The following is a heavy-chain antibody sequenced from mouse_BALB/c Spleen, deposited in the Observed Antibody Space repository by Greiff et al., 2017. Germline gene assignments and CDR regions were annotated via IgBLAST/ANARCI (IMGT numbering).Heavy chain of an antibody. V-gene: IGHV7-3*02. CDR2: IRNKANGYTT. CDR1: GFTFTDYY. CDR3: ARDIGGRGYFDY. D-gene: IGHD3-1*01. Sequence: EVQLMESGGGLVQPGGSLRLSCATSGFTFTDYYMSWVRQPPGKALEWLGFIRNKANGYTTEYSASVKGRFTISRDNSQSILYLQMNTLRAEDSATYYCARDIGGRGYFDYWGQGTTLTVSS. J-gene: IGHJ2*01.